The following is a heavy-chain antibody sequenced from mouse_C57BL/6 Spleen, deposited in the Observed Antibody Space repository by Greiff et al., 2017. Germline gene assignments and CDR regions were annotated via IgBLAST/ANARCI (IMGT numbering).Heavy chain of an antibody. CDR2: INPSSGYT. CDR3: ARSPTMMTYFDY. V-gene: IGHV1-7*01. J-gene: IGHJ2*01. CDR1: GYTFTSYW. D-gene: IGHD2-13*01. Sequence: QVQLQQSGAELAKPGASVKLSCKASGYTFTSYWMHWVKQRPGQGLEWIGYINPSSGYTKYNQKFKDKATLTVDKSSSTAYMQLSSLTYEDSAVYYCARSPTMMTYFDYWGQGTTLTGSS.